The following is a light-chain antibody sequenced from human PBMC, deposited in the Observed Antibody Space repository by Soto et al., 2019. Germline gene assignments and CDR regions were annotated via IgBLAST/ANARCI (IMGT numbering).Light chain of an antibody. CDR2: DAS. V-gene: IGKV3-11*01. J-gene: IGKJ2*01. Sequence: EIVLTQSPATLSLSPGERATLSCRASQSVSSYLAWYQQKPGQAPRLLIYDASNRATGIPARFSGSGSGTDFTLTISSIAPEDFAVYYCQQRSNWPPYTFGQGTMLDIK. CDR1: QSVSSY. CDR3: QQRSNWPPYT.